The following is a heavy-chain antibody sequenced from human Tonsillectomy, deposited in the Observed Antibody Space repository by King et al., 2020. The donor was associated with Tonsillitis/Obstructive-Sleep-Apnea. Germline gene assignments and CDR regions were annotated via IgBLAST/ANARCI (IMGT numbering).Heavy chain of an antibody. V-gene: IGHV3-23*04. CDR3: ACAYEDFWSGSGVLDY. D-gene: IGHD3-3*01. J-gene: IGHJ4*01. CDR1: GFTFSSFA. CDR2: INLNGGST. Sequence: VQLVESGGGLVQPGGSLRLSCAASGFTFSSFAMYWVRQAPGKGLEWVSAINLNGGSTYYADSVRGRFTISRDNSKNTLYLQMNSLRAEDTAVYYCACAYEDFWSGSGVLDYWGQGTLATVSS.